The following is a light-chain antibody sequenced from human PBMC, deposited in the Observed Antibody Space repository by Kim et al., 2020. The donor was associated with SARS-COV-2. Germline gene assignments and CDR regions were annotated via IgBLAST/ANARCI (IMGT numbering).Light chain of an antibody. J-gene: IGLJ1*01. CDR1: SSNIGAGYD. Sequence: VTISCNGSSSNIGAGYDVPWYQQLPGTAPKLPIYGNSNRPSGVPDRFSGSKSGTSASLAITGLQAEDEADYYCQSYDSSLSGSKVFGTGTKVTVL. V-gene: IGLV1-40*01. CDR2: GNS. CDR3: QSYDSSLSGSKV.